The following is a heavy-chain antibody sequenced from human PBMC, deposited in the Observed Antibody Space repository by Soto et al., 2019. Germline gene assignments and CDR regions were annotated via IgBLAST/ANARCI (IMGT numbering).Heavy chain of an antibody. V-gene: IGHV5-51*01. Sequence: GESLKISCQCSGYTFSNFWIGWVRQLPGQGLEWMGIIYPGDHETRYSPSFLGKVTISAETSINTAYLQWSSLEASDSVFYFCARSPRSSPYFDFWGQGALVTVSS. CDR2: IYPGDHET. CDR1: GYTFSNFW. D-gene: IGHD6-13*01. CDR3: ARSPRSSPYFDF. J-gene: IGHJ4*02.